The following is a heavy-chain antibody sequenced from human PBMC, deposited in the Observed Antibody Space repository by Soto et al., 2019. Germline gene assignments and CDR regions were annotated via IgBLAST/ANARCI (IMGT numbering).Heavy chain of an antibody. CDR3: AKGADIAARLGNWFDP. D-gene: IGHD6-6*01. Sequence: GGSLRLSCAASGFTFSSYAMSWVRQAPGKGLEWVSAISGSGGSTYYADSVKGRFTISRDNSKNTLYLQMNSLRAEDTAVYYCAKGADIAARLGNWFDPWGQGTLVTVSS. CDR2: ISGSGGST. CDR1: GFTFSSYA. V-gene: IGHV3-23*01. J-gene: IGHJ5*02.